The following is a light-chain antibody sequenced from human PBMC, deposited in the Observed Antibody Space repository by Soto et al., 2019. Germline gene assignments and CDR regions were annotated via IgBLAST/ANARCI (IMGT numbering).Light chain of an antibody. V-gene: IGKV1-5*01. CDR2: DAS. CDR3: QQYNTFST. CDR1: QSLSSW. Sequence: DIQMTQSPSTLSASVGDRVTITCRASQSLSSWLAWYQQKPGKAPKLLIYDASSLESGVPSRFSGSGSGTEFILTISSLQADDFATYYCQQYNTFSTFGQGTKVDIK. J-gene: IGKJ1*01.